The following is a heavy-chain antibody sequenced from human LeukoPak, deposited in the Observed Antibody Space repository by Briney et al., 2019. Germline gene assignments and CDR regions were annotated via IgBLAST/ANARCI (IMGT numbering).Heavy chain of an antibody. V-gene: IGHV3-15*01. CDR1: GFTFSNAW. CDR2: IKSKTDGGTT. J-gene: IGHJ4*02. Sequence: GGSLRLSCAASGFTFSNAWMSWVRQAPGKGLEWVGRIKSKTDGGTTDYAAPVKGRFTISRDDSKNTLYLQMNSLRAEDTAVYYCAKDRGYSSSYLDYWGQGTLVTVSS. CDR3: AKDRGYSSSYLDY. D-gene: IGHD6-13*01.